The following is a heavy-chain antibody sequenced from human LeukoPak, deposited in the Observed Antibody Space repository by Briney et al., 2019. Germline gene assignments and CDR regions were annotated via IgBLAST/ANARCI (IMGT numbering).Heavy chain of an antibody. V-gene: IGHV4-59*01. CDR2: IYYSGST. Sequence: PSETLSLTCTVSGGSISSYYWSWIRQPPGKGLEWIGYIYYSGSTNYSPSLKSRVTISVDTSKNQFSLKLSSVTAADTAVYYCARGLNGDQYYYYYYMDVWGKGTTVTVSS. CDR3: ARGLNGDQYYYYYYMDV. CDR1: GGSISSYY. J-gene: IGHJ6*03. D-gene: IGHD4-17*01.